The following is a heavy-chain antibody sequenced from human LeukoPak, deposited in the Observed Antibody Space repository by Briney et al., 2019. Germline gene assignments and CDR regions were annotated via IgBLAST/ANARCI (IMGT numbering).Heavy chain of an antibody. Sequence: PSETLSLTCTVSGGSISSSSYYWGWIRQPPGKGLEWIGSIYYSGSTYYNPSLKSRVTISVDTSKNQFSLKLSSVTAADTAVYYCARLASSIAARGAFDIWGQGTMVTVSS. CDR3: ARLASSIAARGAFDI. V-gene: IGHV4-39*01. D-gene: IGHD6-6*01. CDR1: GGSISSSSYY. CDR2: IYYSGST. J-gene: IGHJ3*02.